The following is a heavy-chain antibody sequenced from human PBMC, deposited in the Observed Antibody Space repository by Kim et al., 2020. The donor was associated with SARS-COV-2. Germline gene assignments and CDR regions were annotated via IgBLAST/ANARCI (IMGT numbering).Heavy chain of an antibody. CDR3: ARGEGITIFGVVIIGAFDI. CDR1: GGSISSGDYY. Sequence: SETLSLTCTVSGGSISSGDYYWSWIRQPPGKGLEWIGYIYYSGSTYYNPSLKRRVTISVDTSKNQFSLKLSSVTAADTAVYYCARGEGITIFGVVIIGAFDIWGQVTMVTVSS. CDR2: IYYSGST. D-gene: IGHD3-3*01. V-gene: IGHV4-30-4*01. J-gene: IGHJ3*02.